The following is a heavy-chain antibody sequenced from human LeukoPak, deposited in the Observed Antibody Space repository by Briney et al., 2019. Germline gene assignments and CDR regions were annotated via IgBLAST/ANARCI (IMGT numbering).Heavy chain of an antibody. CDR2: ISNSDNAI. CDR1: GFTFSIYE. J-gene: IGHJ5*01. CDR3: ERGWFDS. V-gene: IGHV3-48*03. Sequence: GGSLRLSCTACGFTFSIYEMNWVREAPGEGVEWILYISNSDNAIYYADSVRGRYPFSREDAKNSLYLQMNSLRDDCTAIYYCERGWFDSWGQGTLVTVSS.